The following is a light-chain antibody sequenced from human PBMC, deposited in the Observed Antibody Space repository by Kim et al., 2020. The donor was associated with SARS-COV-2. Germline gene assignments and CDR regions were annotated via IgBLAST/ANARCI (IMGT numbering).Light chain of an antibody. J-gene: IGKJ1*01. CDR3: QQYNNWPPWT. Sequence: SPGERATLSCRASQSVSNNLAWYQQKPGQAPRLLIYGASTRATGIPARFSGSGSGTEFTLTISSLQSEDFAVYYCQQYNNWPPWTFGQGTKVDI. CDR2: GAS. CDR1: QSVSNN. V-gene: IGKV3-15*01.